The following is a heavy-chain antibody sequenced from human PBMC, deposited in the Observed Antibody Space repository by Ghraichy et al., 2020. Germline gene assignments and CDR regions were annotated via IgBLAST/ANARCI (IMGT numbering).Heavy chain of an antibody. Sequence: SETLSLTCAVYGGSFSGYYWSWIRQPPGKGLEWIGEINHSGSTNYNPSLKSRVTILVDTSKNQFSLKLSSVTAADTAVYYCARDRAQYQLLRSSGGTTKGNWFDPWGQGTLVTVSS. V-gene: IGHV4-34*01. CDR3: ARDRAQYQLLRSSGGTTKGNWFDP. J-gene: IGHJ5*02. CDR2: INHSGST. CDR1: GGSFSGYY. D-gene: IGHD2-2*01.